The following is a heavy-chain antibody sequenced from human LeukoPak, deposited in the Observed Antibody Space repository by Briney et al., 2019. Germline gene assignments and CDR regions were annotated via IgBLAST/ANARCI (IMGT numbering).Heavy chain of an antibody. CDR1: GFTFSSFA. V-gene: IGHV3-30-3*01. CDR3: ARDRGATGYCSGGSCYSHFDY. Sequence: PGGSLRLSCAASGFTFSSFAVHWVRQAPGKGLEWVAVISYDGTNKYYADYVKGRFTISRDNSKNTLYLQMNSLRAADTAVYYCARDRGATGYCSGGSCYSHFDYWGQGALVTVSS. CDR2: ISYDGTNK. J-gene: IGHJ4*02. D-gene: IGHD2-15*01.